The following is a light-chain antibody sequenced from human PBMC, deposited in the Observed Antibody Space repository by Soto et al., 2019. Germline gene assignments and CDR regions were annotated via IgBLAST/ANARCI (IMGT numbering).Light chain of an antibody. CDR2: DAS. CDR3: QQYHTYWT. J-gene: IGKJ1*01. Sequence: DIQMTQSPSTLSASVGDRVTITCRASQSISSWLVWYQQKPGKAPKLLIYDASNLEGGVPSRFSGSGSGTEFTLTISSLQPDDFATYFCQQYHTYWTFGQGTKVEI. CDR1: QSISSW. V-gene: IGKV1-5*01.